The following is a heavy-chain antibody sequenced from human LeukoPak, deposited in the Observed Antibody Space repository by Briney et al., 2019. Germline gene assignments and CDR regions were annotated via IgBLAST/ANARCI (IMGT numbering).Heavy chain of an antibody. V-gene: IGHV4-30-4*01. D-gene: IGHD1-7*01. CDR2: IYYSGST. Sequence: SQTLSLTCTVSGGSISSGDYYWSWIRQPPGKGLEWIGYIYYSGSTYYNPSLKSRVTMSLDTSKNQFSLKLSSVTAADTAVYYCARDRSGTMAYYFGMDVWGQGTTVTVSS. J-gene: IGHJ6*02. CDR1: GGSISSGDYY. CDR3: ARDRSGTMAYYFGMDV.